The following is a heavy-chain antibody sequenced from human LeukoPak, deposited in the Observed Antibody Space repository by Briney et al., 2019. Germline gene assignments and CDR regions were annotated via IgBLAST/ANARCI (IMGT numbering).Heavy chain of an antibody. CDR2: IYSGGST. J-gene: IGHJ4*02. Sequence: GGSLRLSCAASGFTVSSNYMSWVRQAPGKGLEWVSVIYSGGSTYYADSAKGRFTISRDNSKNTLYLQMNSLRAEDTAVYYCARDGVGATGFDYWGQGTLVTVSS. CDR1: GFTVSSNY. CDR3: ARDGVGATGFDY. V-gene: IGHV3-66*02. D-gene: IGHD1-26*01.